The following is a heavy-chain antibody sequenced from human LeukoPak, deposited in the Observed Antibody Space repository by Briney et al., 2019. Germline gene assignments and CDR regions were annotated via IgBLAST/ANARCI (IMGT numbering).Heavy chain of an antibody. Sequence: PGGSLRVSCAASGFTFSSSAMSWVRQAPGKVLEWVSAISGSGGNTYSADSVKGRFTISRDNSKNTLYLEMNSLRAEGTAVYYCALGRMAWGAFDIWGQGTMVTVSS. V-gene: IGHV3-23*01. D-gene: IGHD5-24*01. CDR3: ALGRMAWGAFDI. J-gene: IGHJ3*02. CDR1: GFTFSSSA. CDR2: ISGSGGNT.